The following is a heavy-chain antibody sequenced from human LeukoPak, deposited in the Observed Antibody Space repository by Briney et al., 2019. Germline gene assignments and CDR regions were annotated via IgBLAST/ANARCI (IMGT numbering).Heavy chain of an antibody. CDR3: ARGGYGSGSYYYYYYYMDV. Sequence: PGGSLRLSCAASVFTFSSDSRDCGRQAPGKGLEWGSSISISINNIYYANSVKGRLTISRDNAKNSLYLQMNSLRDEDTAVYYCARGGYGSGSYYYYYYYMDVWGKGTTVTVSS. CDR2: ISISINNI. D-gene: IGHD3-10*01. CDR1: VFTFSSDS. J-gene: IGHJ6*03. V-gene: IGHV3-21*01.